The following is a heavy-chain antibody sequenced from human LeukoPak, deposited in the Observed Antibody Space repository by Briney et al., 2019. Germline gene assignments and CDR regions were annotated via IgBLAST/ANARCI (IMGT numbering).Heavy chain of an antibody. CDR3: ARGVVTAYTAFDF. CDR1: GFTFNRYT. D-gene: IGHD2-21*02. CDR2: ISFDGSTK. J-gene: IGHJ4*02. Sequence: PGGSLRLSCTASGFTFNRYTLHWVRQAPGKGLEWVSIISFDGSTKDYADSVKGRFTISRDNSENTLDLQMSSLRVEDTAVYYCARGVVTAYTAFDFWGQGALVTVSS. V-gene: IGHV3-30-3*01.